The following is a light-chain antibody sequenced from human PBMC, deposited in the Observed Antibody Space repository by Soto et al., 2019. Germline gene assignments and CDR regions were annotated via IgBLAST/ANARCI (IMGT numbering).Light chain of an antibody. V-gene: IGKV3-20*01. CDR1: QSINSRS. J-gene: IGKJ1*01. CDR3: QQYGNSPPWT. Sequence: DIVLTQSPGTLSFSPGERATLSCGASQSINSRSLAWYQQKPGQAPRLLIYGASTRATGVPVRFSGSGCGTDFTLTISRLEPEDFAVYYCQQYGNSPPWTFGQGTKVDIK. CDR2: GAS.